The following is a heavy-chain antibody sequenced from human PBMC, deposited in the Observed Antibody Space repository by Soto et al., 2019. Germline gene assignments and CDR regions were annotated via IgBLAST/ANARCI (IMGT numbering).Heavy chain of an antibody. CDR3: ARREAVAGANDY. Sequence: EVQLLESGGGLVQPGGSLRLSCAASGFTFSNFPMSWVRQAPGKGLEWVSVISAINTGTYYADSVKGRFTISRDNSKNTLYLQMKSLRAEDTAIYSCARREAVAGANDYWGQGTLVNVSS. V-gene: IGHV3-23*01. D-gene: IGHD6-19*01. J-gene: IGHJ4*02. CDR2: ISAINTGT. CDR1: GFTFSNFP.